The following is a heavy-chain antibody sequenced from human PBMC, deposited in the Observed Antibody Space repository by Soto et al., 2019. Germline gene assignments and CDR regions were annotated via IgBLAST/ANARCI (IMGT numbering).Heavy chain of an antibody. V-gene: IGHV4-39*07. CDR3: ARGTSSLWFWELWNYYYGMDV. CDR1: GGSISSVSYY. CDR2: IYYSGST. J-gene: IGHJ6*02. Sequence: SETLSLTCSVSGGSISSVSYYWGWIRQPPGKGLEWIGSIYYSGSTYYNPSLKSRVTISVDTSKNQFSLKLSSVTAADTAVYYCARGTSSLWFWELWNYYYGMDVWGQGTTVTVSS. D-gene: IGHD3-10*01.